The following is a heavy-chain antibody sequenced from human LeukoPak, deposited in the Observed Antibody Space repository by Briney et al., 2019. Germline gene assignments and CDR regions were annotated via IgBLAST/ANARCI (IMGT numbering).Heavy chain of an antibody. CDR3: HCGYSYGYQYYFDY. Sequence: GGSLRLSCAASGFTFSSYSMNWVRQAPGKGLEWVSYISSSSSTIYYADSVKGRFTISRDNAKNSLYLQMNSLRAEDTAVYYCHCGYSYGYQYYFDYWGQGTLVTVSS. CDR1: GFTFSSYS. D-gene: IGHD5-18*01. V-gene: IGHV3-48*01. CDR2: ISSSSSTI. J-gene: IGHJ4*02.